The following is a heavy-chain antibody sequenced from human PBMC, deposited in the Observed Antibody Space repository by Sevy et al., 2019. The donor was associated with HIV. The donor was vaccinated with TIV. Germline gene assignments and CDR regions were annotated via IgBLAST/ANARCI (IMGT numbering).Heavy chain of an antibody. CDR2: ISRSGTTT. V-gene: IGHV3-48*02. D-gene: IGHD3-3*01. CDR3: ARDYDFWSGYTALSYYSLSYYYGMDV. J-gene: IGHJ6*02. CDR1: GLNFSKYS. Sequence: GGSLRLSCAASGLNFSKYSFNWVRQAPEKGLEWISHISRSGTTTYYAESVKGRFTVSRDNAKNSLYLQMSSLRDEDTAVYYCARDYDFWSGYTALSYYSLSYYYGMDVWGQGITVTVSS.